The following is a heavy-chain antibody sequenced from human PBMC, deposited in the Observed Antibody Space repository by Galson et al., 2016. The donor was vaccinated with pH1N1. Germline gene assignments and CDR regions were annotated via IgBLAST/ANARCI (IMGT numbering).Heavy chain of an antibody. J-gene: IGHJ5*02. Sequence: SCKASGGIFSNYAINWVRQAPGQGLEWMGGIIPIFATVNYAQKFRGRVTITADKSTSTAYMELRSLRSEDTAVYYCARGLGLAVAASNWLDPWGQGTLVTVSS. V-gene: IGHV1-69*06. D-gene: IGHD6-19*01. CDR3: ARGLGLAVAASNWLDP. CDR1: GGIFSNYA. CDR2: IIPIFATV.